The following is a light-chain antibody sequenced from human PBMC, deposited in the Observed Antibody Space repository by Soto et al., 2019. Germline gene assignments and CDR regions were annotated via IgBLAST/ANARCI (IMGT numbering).Light chain of an antibody. CDR3: HQYDSWPRT. V-gene: IGKV3-15*01. CDR2: GAS. J-gene: IGKJ1*01. Sequence: EIVLTQSPATLSVSPGERATLSCRASQSVSRNLAWYQVKPGQAPRLLIYGASARAIGIPASFSGSVSGTEFTLTISSLQSEDCAVYYCHQYDSWPRTFGQGTKVEIK. CDR1: QSVSRN.